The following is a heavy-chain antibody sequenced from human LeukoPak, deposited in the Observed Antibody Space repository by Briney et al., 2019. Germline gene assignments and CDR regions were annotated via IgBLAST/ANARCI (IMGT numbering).Heavy chain of an antibody. D-gene: IGHD3-10*01. J-gene: IGHJ4*02. Sequence: GGSLRLSCAASGFTFSSYAMSWVRQAPGKGLEWVSAISGSGGSTYYADSVKGRFTISRDNSKNTLYLQMNSLRAEDTAVYYCAKDTLPLPPVYGSGSYPGPYFDYWGQGTLVTVSS. CDR3: AKDTLPLPPVYGSGSYPGPYFDY. CDR2: ISGSGGST. V-gene: IGHV3-23*01. CDR1: GFTFSSYA.